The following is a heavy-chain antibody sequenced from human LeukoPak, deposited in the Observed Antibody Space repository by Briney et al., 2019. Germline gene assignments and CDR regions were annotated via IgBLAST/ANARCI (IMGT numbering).Heavy chain of an antibody. CDR3: ARLYILTGYYSWDY. CDR1: GGSFSGYY. CDR2: INHSGST. D-gene: IGHD3-9*01. V-gene: IGHV4-34*01. J-gene: IGHJ4*02. Sequence: SETLSLTCAVYGGSFSGYYWSWIRQPPGKGLEWIGEINHSGSTNYNPSLKSRVTISVDTSKNQFSLKLSSVTAVDTAVYYCARLYILTGYYSWDYWGQGTLATVSS.